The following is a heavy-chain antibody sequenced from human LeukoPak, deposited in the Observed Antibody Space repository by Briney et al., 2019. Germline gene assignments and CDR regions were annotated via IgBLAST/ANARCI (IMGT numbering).Heavy chain of an antibody. CDR3: AREYYYESSDYYVVLSGAFDI. V-gene: IGHV1-2*06. Sequence: ASVKVSCKASGYTFTGYYMHWVRQAPGQGLEWMGRINPNSDVTNYAQKFQGRVTMTRDTSISTAYMELSSLRSDDTAVYYCAREYYYESSDYYVVLSGAFDIWGQGTMVTVSS. CDR1: GYTFTGYY. CDR2: INPNSDVT. J-gene: IGHJ3*02. D-gene: IGHD3-22*01.